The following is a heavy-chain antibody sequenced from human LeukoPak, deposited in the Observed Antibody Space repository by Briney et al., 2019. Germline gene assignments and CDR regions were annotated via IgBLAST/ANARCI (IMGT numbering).Heavy chain of an antibody. CDR2: IIPILGIA. D-gene: IGHD5-12*01. Sequence: PVKVSCKASGGTFSSYAISWVRQAPGQGLEWMGRIIPILGIANYAQKFQGRVTITADKSTSTAYMELSSLRSEDTAVYYCARDLEPIVATILGSYYGMDVWGQGTTVTVSS. CDR3: ARDLEPIVATILGSYYGMDV. CDR1: GGTFSSYA. J-gene: IGHJ6*02. V-gene: IGHV1-69*04.